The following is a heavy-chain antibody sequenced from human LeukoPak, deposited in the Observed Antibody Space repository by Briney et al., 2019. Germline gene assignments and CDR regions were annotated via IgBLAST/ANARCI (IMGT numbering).Heavy chain of an antibody. D-gene: IGHD4-11*01. CDR1: GYTFTAFY. CDR2: INPKSGAR. J-gene: IGHJ4*02. V-gene: IGHV1-2*02. CDR3: ARGVTPQSLDH. Sequence: ASVKVSCKASGYTFTAFYIHWVRQAPGQGLEWMGWINPKSGARGYTEKFQGRVTMTRDTSINTVYMELSRLTSDDTAVYYCARGVTPQSLDHWGQGTLVTVSS.